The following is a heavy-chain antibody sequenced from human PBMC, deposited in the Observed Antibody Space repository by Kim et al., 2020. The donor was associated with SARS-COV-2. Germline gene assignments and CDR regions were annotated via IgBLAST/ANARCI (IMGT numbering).Heavy chain of an antibody. J-gene: IGHJ5*02. D-gene: IGHD6-6*01. Sequence: GGSLRLSCAASGLTFSDYYMSWIRQAPGKGLEWISYISGGADHIYYGDSVKGRFTISRDNAKKSLYLQMNSLRAEDTAVYHCARGWQPAARGNWFDPWGQGTLVTVSS. CDR3: ARGWQPAARGNWFDP. CDR2: ISGGADHI. V-gene: IGHV3-11*01. CDR1: GLTFSDYY.